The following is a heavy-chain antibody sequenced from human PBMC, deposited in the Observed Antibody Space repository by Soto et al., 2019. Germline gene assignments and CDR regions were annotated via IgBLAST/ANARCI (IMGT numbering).Heavy chain of an antibody. V-gene: IGHV4-34*01. CDR1: GGSFSGYY. J-gene: IGHJ5*02. CDR3: ARSRLGIAAAGTDPANWFDP. Sequence: SETLSLTCAVYGGSFSGYYWSWIRQPPGKGLEWIGEINHSGSTNYNPSLKSRVTISVDTSKNQFSLKLSSVTAADTAVYYCARSRLGIAAAGTDPANWFDPWGQGTLVTVSS. D-gene: IGHD6-13*01. CDR2: INHSGST.